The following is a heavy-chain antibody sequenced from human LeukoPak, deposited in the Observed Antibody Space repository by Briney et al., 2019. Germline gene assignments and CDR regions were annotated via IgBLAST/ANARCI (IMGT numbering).Heavy chain of an antibody. J-gene: IGHJ6*02. CDR2: IKQDGSEK. CDR1: GFTFSSYW. CDR3: ARDGPNQWIQLWTGVYYYYGMDV. V-gene: IGHV3-7*01. Sequence: GGSLRLSCAASGFTFSSYWMSWVRQAPGKGLEWVVNIKQDGSEKSYVNYVKGRFTSSRDNAKDPLYLQMNSLRAEDTAVYYCARDGPNQWIQLWTGVYYYYGMDVWRQGTTVTVSS. D-gene: IGHD5-18*01.